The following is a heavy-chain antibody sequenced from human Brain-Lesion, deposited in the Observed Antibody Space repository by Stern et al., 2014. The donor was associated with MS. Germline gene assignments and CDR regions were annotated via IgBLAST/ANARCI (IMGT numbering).Heavy chain of an antibody. V-gene: IGHV1-8*01. J-gene: IGHJ4*02. D-gene: IGHD1-26*01. Sequence: VQLVEPGAEGKKPGASVKVSCKTSGYTFTGYEINWVRQATGQGLEWMGWMHPNSETTGSAEKFQGRVTMTRNTSISTAYLELRSLSPDDTAVYYCAREGVIVGPNRFDYWGQGTLVTVSS. CDR2: MHPNSETT. CDR3: AREGVIVGPNRFDY. CDR1: GYTFTGYE.